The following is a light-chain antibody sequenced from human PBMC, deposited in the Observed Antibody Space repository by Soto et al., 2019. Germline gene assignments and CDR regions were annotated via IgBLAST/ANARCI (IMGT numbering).Light chain of an antibody. CDR1: QNVRSN. J-gene: IGKJ5*01. Sequence: ETVMTQSPGTLTLSPGDRATLSCRASQNVRSNLAWYQQKPGQPPRLLIYGASTRATGVPARFSGSGSGTDFTLTISSLEPEDFAVYYCQHRMNWPLTFGQGTRLEI. V-gene: IGKV3-15*01. CDR2: GAS. CDR3: QHRMNWPLT.